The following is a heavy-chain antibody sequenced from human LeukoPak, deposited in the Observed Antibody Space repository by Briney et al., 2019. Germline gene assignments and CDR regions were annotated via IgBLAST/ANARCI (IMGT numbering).Heavy chain of an antibody. D-gene: IGHD4-17*01. CDR2: IIPIFGTA. CDR3: ATVTTVTPN. V-gene: IGHV1-69*13. CDR1: GGTFSSYA. J-gene: IGHJ4*02. Sequence: WASVTVSCKASGGTFSSYAISWVRQAPGQGLEWMGGIIPIFGTANYAQKFQGRVTITADESTSTAYMELSSLRSEDTAVYYCATVTTVTPNWGQGTLVTVSS.